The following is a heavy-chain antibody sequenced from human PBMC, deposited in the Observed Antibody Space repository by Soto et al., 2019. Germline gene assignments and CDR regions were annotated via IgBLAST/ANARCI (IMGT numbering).Heavy chain of an antibody. CDR3: ARDLEFRDGNISHLDY. CDR1: GVTFSKFI. Sequence: QVQLEQSGGEVKKPGSSVKVSCKASGVTFSKFIMTWVRQAPGLGLEWVGGIIPIFGTANYAQKFQGRVTITADASTNTVYLEVSSLRSQDTAVYYCARDLEFRDGNISHLDYWGQGTLVTVSS. J-gene: IGHJ4*02. D-gene: IGHD3-10*01. CDR2: IIPIFGTA. V-gene: IGHV1-69*01.